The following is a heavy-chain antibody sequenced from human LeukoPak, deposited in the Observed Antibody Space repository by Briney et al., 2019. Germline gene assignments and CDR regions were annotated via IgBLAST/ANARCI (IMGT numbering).Heavy chain of an antibody. CDR1: GFTVSSNY. J-gene: IGHJ4*02. V-gene: IGHV3-66*01. CDR3: ARYITGTTTIRPY. CDR2: IYSGGST. D-gene: IGHD1-7*01. Sequence: PEGSLRLSCAASGFTVSSNYMSWVRQAPGKGLEWVSVIYSGGSTYYADSVKGRFTISRDNAKNSLYLQMNSLRAEDTAVYYCARYITGTTTIRPYWGQGTLVTVSS.